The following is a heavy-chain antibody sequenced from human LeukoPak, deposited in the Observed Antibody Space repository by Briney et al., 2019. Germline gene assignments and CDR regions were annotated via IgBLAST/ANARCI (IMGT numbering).Heavy chain of an antibody. CDR2: ISGSGGST. Sequence: GGSLILSCAASGFTFSSYAMSWVRQAPGKGLEWVSAISGSGGSTYYADSVKGRFTISRDNSKNTLYLQMNSLRAEVTSVYYCAKAATYYDTSFDYWGQGTLVTVSS. V-gene: IGHV3-23*01. J-gene: IGHJ4*02. CDR3: AKAATYYDTSFDY. D-gene: IGHD3-22*01. CDR1: GFTFSSYA.